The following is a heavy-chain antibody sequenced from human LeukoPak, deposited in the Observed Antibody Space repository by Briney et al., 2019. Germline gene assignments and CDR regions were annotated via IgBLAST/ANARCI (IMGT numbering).Heavy chain of an antibody. D-gene: IGHD2-2*01. CDR2: ISGSGGST. Sequence: GGSLRLSCAASGFTFSSYAMSWVRQAPGKGLEWVSAISGSGGSTYYADSVKGRFTISRDNSKNTLYLQMNSLRAEDTAVYYCXKXDEXIVVVPAAHFDYWGQGTLVTVSS. CDR1: GFTFSSYA. V-gene: IGHV3-23*01. J-gene: IGHJ4*02. CDR3: XKXDEXIVVVPAAHFDY.